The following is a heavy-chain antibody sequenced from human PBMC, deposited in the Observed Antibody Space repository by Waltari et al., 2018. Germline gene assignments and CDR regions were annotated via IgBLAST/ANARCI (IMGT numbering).Heavy chain of an antibody. J-gene: IGHJ6*03. D-gene: IGHD3-10*01. Sequence: QVQLVQSGAEVKKPGASVKVSCKASGYTFTGYYMHWVRQATGQGLEWMGRINPNSGGTSDAQKVQGRGTMTRDTSISTAYMELSRLRSDDTAGYYCAIPYYYGSRYMDVWGKGTTVTVSS. CDR1: GYTFTGYY. CDR3: AIPYYYGSRYMDV. V-gene: IGHV1-2*06. CDR2: INPNSGGT.